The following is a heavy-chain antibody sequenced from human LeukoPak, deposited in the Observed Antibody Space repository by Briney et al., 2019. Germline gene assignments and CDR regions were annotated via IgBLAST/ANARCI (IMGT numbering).Heavy chain of an antibody. V-gene: IGHV4-39*07. CDR1: GDSINSSTYY. CDR3: ASTIVATIAHYFDY. J-gene: IGHJ4*02. Sequence: SETLSLTCTVSGDSINSSTYYWAWVRQPPGKGLEWIASIYYSGTTYYNPSLKSRVTLSLDTSRNQHSLKLSSVTAADTAVYYCASTIVATIAHYFDYWGQGTLVTVSS. CDR2: IYYSGTT. D-gene: IGHD5-12*01.